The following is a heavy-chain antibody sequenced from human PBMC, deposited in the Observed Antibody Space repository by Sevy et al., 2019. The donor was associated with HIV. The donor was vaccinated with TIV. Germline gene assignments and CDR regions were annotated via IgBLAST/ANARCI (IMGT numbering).Heavy chain of an antibody. CDR2: VKSKADGGTT. CDR3: TIDPVHFL. CDR1: GFTFNNVW. J-gene: IGHJ4*02. Sequence: GGSLRLSCAASGFTFNNVWMSWVRQVPGKGLEWVGRVKSKADGGTTDYAAPVKGRFTISRDDSKNTLYLQMNSLKTDDTALYYCTIDPVHFLWDQGTLVTVSS. V-gene: IGHV3-15*01. D-gene: IGHD6-6*01.